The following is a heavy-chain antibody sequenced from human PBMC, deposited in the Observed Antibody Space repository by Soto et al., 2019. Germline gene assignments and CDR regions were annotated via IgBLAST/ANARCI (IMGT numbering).Heavy chain of an antibody. D-gene: IGHD3-3*01. CDR3: ARGGSRTIFGVVPLP. Sequence: SVKVSCKASGGTFSSYAISWVRQAPGQGLEWMGGIIPIFGTANYAQKFQGRVTITADASTSTAYMELSRLRSEDTAVYYCARGGSRTIFGVVPLPWGQGTLVTVSS. CDR1: GGTFSSYA. CDR2: IIPIFGTA. V-gene: IGHV1-69*13. J-gene: IGHJ5*02.